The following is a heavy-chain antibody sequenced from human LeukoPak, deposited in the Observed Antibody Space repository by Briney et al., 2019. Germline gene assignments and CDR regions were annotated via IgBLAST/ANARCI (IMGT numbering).Heavy chain of an antibody. Sequence: PGGSLRLSCAASGFTFSDYYMSWIRQAPGKGLEWVSYISSSGSTIYYADSVKGRVTISRDNAKNSLYLQMDSLRVEDTAVYYCTRFETVAPIASEFWGQGALVTVSS. V-gene: IGHV3-11*04. J-gene: IGHJ4*02. CDR2: ISSSGSTI. D-gene: IGHD4-23*01. CDR1: GFTFSDYY. CDR3: TRFETVAPIASEF.